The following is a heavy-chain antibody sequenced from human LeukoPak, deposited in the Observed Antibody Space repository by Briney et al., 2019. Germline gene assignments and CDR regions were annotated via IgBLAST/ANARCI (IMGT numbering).Heavy chain of an antibody. V-gene: IGHV3-21*01. CDR3: ARGRNDYGSGIYYQVSPFDY. J-gene: IGHJ4*02. Sequence: PGGSLRLSCAASGFTFSTYSMNWVRQAPGKGLEWVSFINSNGNYIFDADSLKGRFTISRDNAKNSLYLQMNSLRAEDTAVYYCARGRNDYGSGIYYQVSPFDYWGQGTLVTVSS. CDR1: GFTFSTYS. CDR2: INSNGNYI. D-gene: IGHD3-10*01.